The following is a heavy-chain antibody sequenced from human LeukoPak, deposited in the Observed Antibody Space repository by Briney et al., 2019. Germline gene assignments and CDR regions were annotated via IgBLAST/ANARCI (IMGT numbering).Heavy chain of an antibody. CDR1: GYSIRSGFY. CDR3: AREGGTTGKFDY. J-gene: IGHJ4*02. D-gene: IGHD1-1*01. Sequence: SETLSLTCTVSGYSIRSGFYWGWIRQSPGKGLEWIGNIYHSGITYYTPSLKSRVTISVDTSKNQFYLKLSSVTAADTAVYYCAREGGTTGKFDYWGQGTLVTVSS. CDR2: IYHSGIT. V-gene: IGHV4-38-2*02.